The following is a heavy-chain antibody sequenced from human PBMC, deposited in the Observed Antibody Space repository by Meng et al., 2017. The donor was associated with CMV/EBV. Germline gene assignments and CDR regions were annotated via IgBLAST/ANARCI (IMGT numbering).Heavy chain of an antibody. V-gene: IGHV1-8*01. CDR1: GYTFTSYD. J-gene: IGHJ6*02. Sequence: ASVKVSCKASGYTFTSYDINWVRQATGQGLEWMGWMNPNSGNTGYAQTFQGRVTMTRNTSISTAYMELSSLRSEDTAVYYCAREGRGYSYGYYYYYGMDVWGQGTTVTVSS. CDR2: MNPNSGNT. CDR3: AREGRGYSYGYYYYYGMDV. D-gene: IGHD5-18*01.